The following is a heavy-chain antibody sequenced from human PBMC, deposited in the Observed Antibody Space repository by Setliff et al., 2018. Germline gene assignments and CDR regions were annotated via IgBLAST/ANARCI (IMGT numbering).Heavy chain of an antibody. Sequence: GASVKVSCKASGYSFSDYGISWVRQAPGQGLEWMGWISAYNGNTKYAQKLQGRVTMATDISTSTAYMELRGLRSDDTAVYYCARGGYSYGYDHGFDIWGQGTMVTVSS. D-gene: IGHD5-18*01. V-gene: IGHV1-18*01. CDR1: GYSFSDYG. J-gene: IGHJ3*02. CDR3: ARGGYSYGYDHGFDI. CDR2: ISAYNGNT.